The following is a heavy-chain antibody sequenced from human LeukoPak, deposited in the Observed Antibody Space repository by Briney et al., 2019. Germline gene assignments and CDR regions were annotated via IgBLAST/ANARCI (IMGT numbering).Heavy chain of an antibody. V-gene: IGHV3-48*03. Sequence: GGSLRLSCAASGFTFSSYEMNWVRQAPGKGLEWVSYISSSGSTIYYADSVKGRFTISRDNAKNSLYQQMNSLRAEDTAVYYCARDQNDYVWGSYRDWGQGTLVTVSS. CDR2: ISSSGSTI. J-gene: IGHJ4*02. CDR3: ARDQNDYVWGSYRD. CDR1: GFTFSSYE. D-gene: IGHD3-16*02.